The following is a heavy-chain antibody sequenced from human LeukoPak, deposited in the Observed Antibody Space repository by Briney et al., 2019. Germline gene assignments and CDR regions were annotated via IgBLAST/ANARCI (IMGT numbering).Heavy chain of an antibody. D-gene: IGHD3-10*01. Sequence: PSETLSLTCNVPGGSIRGYYWSWIRQPPGKGLEWIGYIYSSGSINYNPSLKSRVTMSVDTSQNQFSLKVSSVTAADTAVYYCARVFDSGSQAYFYYMDVWGKGTTVTISS. J-gene: IGHJ6*03. CDR1: GGSIRGYY. CDR2: IYSSGSI. V-gene: IGHV4-59*01. CDR3: ARVFDSGSQAYFYYMDV.